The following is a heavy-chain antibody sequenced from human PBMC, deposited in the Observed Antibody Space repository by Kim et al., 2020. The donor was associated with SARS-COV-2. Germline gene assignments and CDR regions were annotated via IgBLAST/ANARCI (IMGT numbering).Heavy chain of an antibody. CDR3: AKDRFDY. Sequence: GGSLRLSCAASGFTLDDYTMHWVRQAPGKGLEWVSLISRDGGSTYYADSVKGRFTISRANSKNSLYPQMNSLRTEDTAWYYCAKDRFDYCGQGTLVTVSS. J-gene: IGHJ4*02. CDR1: GFTLDDYT. V-gene: IGHV3-43*01. CDR2: ISRDGGST.